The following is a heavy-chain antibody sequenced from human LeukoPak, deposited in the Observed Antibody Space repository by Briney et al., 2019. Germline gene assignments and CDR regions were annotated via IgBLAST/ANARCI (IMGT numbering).Heavy chain of an antibody. CDR3: ATSRSGSSYADY. Sequence: SETLSLTCTVSGGSISSYYWSWIRQPPGKGLEWIGYIYYSGSTNYNPSLKSRVTISVDTSKNQFSLMVRPVTSGDTAVYYCATSRSGSSYADYWGQGALVTVSS. J-gene: IGHJ4*02. D-gene: IGHD5-18*01. CDR1: GGSISSYY. V-gene: IGHV4-59*08. CDR2: IYYSGST.